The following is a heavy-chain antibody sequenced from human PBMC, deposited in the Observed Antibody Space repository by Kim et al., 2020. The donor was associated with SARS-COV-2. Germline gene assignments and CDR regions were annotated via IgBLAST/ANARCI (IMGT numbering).Heavy chain of an antibody. Sequence: SVKVSCKASGGTFSSYAISWVRQAPGQGLEWMGGIIPIFGTANYAQKFQGRVTITADESTSTAYMELSSLRSEDTAVYYCARSLAGLYCSSTSCYPDYWGQGTLVTVSS. V-gene: IGHV1-69*13. CDR1: GGTFSSYA. CDR3: ARSLAGLYCSSTSCYPDY. J-gene: IGHJ4*02. CDR2: IIPIFGTA. D-gene: IGHD2-2*01.